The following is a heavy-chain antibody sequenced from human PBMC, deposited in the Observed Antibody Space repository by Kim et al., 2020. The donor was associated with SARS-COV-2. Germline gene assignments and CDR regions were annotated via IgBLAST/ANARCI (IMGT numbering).Heavy chain of an antibody. Sequence: SETLSLTCSVSGGSISSGSYYWAWIRQPPGKGLEWIGNRFHRGDSYYNPSLHSRVTISLDTSENRVSLTLTSVTAADTATYFCSRLPLTAYGPLSHFDH. D-gene: IGHD3-10*01. CDR3: SRLPLTAYGPLSHFDH. CDR1: GGSISSGSYY. J-gene: IGHJ4*01. CDR2: RFHRGDS. V-gene: IGHV4-39*01.